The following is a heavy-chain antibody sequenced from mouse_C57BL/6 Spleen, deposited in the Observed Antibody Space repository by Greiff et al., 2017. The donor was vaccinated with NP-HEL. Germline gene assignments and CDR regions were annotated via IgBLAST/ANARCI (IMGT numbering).Heavy chain of an antibody. J-gene: IGHJ3*01. CDR3: ARDYYDSGGFAY. V-gene: IGHV3-6*01. CDR2: ISYDGSN. D-gene: IGHD2-4*01. Sequence: DVKLVESGPGLVKPSQSLSLTCSVTGYSITSGYYWNWIRQFPGNKLEWMGYISYDGSNNYNPSLKNRISITRDTSKNQFFLKLNSVTTEDTATYYCARDYYDSGGFAYWGQGTLVTVSA. CDR1: GYSITSGYY.